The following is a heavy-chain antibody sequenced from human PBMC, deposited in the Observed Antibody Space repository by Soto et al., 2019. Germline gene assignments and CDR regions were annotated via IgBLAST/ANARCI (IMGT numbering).Heavy chain of an antibody. CDR1: GGTFSSYA. J-gene: IGHJ6*02. V-gene: IGHV1-69*13. Sequence: SVKVSCKASGGTFSSYAISWVRQAPGQGLEWMGGIIPIFGTANYAQKFQGRVTLTADESTSTAYMELRSLRSEDKAGYYCAADIVVVPAAIKWDYYYYGMDVWGQGTTGTVCS. CDR2: IIPIFGTA. CDR3: AADIVVVPAAIKWDYYYYGMDV. D-gene: IGHD2-2*02.